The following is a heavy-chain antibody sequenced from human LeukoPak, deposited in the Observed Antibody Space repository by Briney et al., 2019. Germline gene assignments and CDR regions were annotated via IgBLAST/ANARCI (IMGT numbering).Heavy chain of an antibody. CDR3: ARDFHSGSYFGYFDY. CDR1: GFTFSSIS. J-gene: IGHJ4*02. D-gene: IGHD1-26*01. V-gene: IGHV3-21*01. CDR2: ISSSSSYI. Sequence: GGSLSFSCAASGFTFSSISWNWFPQAQGKGREWVSSISSSSSYIYYADSVKGRFTISRDNAKNSLYLQMNSLRAEDTAVYYCARDFHSGSYFGYFDYWGQGTLVTVSS.